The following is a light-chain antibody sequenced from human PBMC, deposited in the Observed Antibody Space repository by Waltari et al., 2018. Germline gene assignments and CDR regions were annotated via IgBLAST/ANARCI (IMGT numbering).Light chain of an antibody. CDR1: QSIGSS. V-gene: IGKV1-5*03. J-gene: IGKJ4*01. CDR2: ETS. Sequence: DIQMTPSPSILSASVGDIVTITCRASQSIGSSLAWYQQKPGKAPKVVIYETSSLESGVPSRFRGRGYGTEITVTISRKQPDEFAMYFSQLCNSYLLTFGGRTKVECK. CDR3: QLCNSYLLT.